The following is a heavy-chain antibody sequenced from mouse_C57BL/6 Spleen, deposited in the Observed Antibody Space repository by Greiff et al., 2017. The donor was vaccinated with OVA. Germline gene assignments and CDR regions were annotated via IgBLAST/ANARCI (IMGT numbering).Heavy chain of an antibody. CDR2: ISSGGSYT. V-gene: IGHV5-6*01. Sequence: EVQLQESGGDLVKPGGSLKLSCAASGFTFSSYGMSWVRQTPDKRLEWVATISSGGSYTYYPDSVKGRFTISRDNAKNTLYLQMSSLKSEDTAMYDGARQDYGSLSYWYCDVWGTGTTVTVSS. CDR1: GFTFSSYG. CDR3: ARQDYGSLSYWYCDV. D-gene: IGHD1-1*01. J-gene: IGHJ1*03.